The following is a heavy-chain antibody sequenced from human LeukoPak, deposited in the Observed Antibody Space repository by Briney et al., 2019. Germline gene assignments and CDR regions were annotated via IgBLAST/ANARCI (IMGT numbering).Heavy chain of an antibody. CDR1: GSTFSSYA. CDR3: AKDGVAAAGTELDY. Sequence: GGSLRLSCAASGSTFSSYAMSWVRQAPGKGLEWVSAISGSGGSTYYADSVKGRFTISRDNSKNTLYLQMNSLRAEDTAVYYCAKDGVAAAGTELDYWGQGTLVTVSS. D-gene: IGHD6-13*01. CDR2: ISGSGGST. V-gene: IGHV3-23*01. J-gene: IGHJ4*02.